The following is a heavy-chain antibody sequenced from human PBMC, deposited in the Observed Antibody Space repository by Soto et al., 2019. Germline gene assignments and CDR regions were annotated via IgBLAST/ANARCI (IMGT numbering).Heavy chain of an antibody. V-gene: IGHV1-3*01. Sequence: ASGKLSCKASGDTLTTYPLHCVRQAPGQSLEWMGYITGASCCTRYSQKFHDRVTITRDTSANTAYPELKRLSDEDTAVYYCERDPSHSYYTLFYYFDYWGQGTLVTVSS. D-gene: IGHD1-26*01. CDR3: ERDPSHSYYTLFYYFDY. J-gene: IGHJ4*02. CDR2: ITGASCCT. CDR1: GDTLTTYP.